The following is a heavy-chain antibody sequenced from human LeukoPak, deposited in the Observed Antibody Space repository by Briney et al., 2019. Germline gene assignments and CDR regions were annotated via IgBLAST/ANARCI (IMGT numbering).Heavy chain of an antibody. D-gene: IGHD1-26*01. Sequence: GESLRLSCAASGFTFSNYAISWVRQAPRKGLEWVSAISNSGRTYYADSVKGRFTISRDNSKNTLHLQMNSLRAEDTAVYYCAKESPYAVGGTGRIYYFDYWGQGALLTVSS. CDR2: ISNSGRT. J-gene: IGHJ4*02. V-gene: IGHV3-23*01. CDR1: GFTFSNYA. CDR3: AKESPYAVGGTGRIYYFDY.